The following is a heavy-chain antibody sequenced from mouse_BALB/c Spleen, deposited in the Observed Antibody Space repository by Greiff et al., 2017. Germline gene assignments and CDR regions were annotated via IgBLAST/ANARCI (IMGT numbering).Heavy chain of an antibody. Sequence: VQLQQSGPELVKPGASVKIPCKASGYTFTDYNMDWVKQSHGKSLEWIGDINPNNGGTIYNQKFKGKATLTVDKSSSTAYMELRSLTSEDTAVYYCARHGDGGPWYFDVWGAGTTVTVSS. CDR2: INPNNGGT. J-gene: IGHJ1*01. D-gene: IGHD3-3*01. CDR3: ARHGDGGPWYFDV. V-gene: IGHV1-18*01. CDR1: GYTFTDYN.